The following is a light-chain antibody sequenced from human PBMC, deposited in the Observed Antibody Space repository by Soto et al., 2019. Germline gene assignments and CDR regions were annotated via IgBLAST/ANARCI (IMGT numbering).Light chain of an antibody. J-gene: IGKJ2*01. CDR3: QQYYRTPPT. V-gene: IGKV4-1*01. CDR2: WAS. Sequence: DIVMTQSPDSLAVSLGERATINCKSSQSVLDISNNKNYLAWYQQKPRQPPKLLICWASARESGVPDRFSGSGSGTDFTLTISSLQAEDVAVYYCQQYYRTPPTFGHGTKLEIK. CDR1: QSVLDISNNKNY.